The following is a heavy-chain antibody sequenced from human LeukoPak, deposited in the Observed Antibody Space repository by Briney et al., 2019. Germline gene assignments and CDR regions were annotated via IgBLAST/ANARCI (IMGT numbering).Heavy chain of an antibody. J-gene: IGHJ4*02. CDR3: AKDTSIGRYCTNGVCAPFDY. D-gene: IGHD2-8*01. Sequence: GGSLRLSCAGSGFTFSSYAMSWVRQAPGKGLEWVSAISETGGTTYDADSVKGQFTISRDNSKSTLYLQMNSLRAEDTAVYYCAKDTSIGRYCTNGVCAPFDYWGQGTLVTVSS. CDR1: GFTFSSYA. V-gene: IGHV3-23*01. CDR2: ISETGGTT.